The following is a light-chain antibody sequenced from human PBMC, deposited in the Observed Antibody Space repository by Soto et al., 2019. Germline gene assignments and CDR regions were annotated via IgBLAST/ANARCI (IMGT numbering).Light chain of an antibody. CDR2: DDS. CDR3: SSYTSSSTPDV. Sequence: QSALTQPASVSRSPGQSITISCTGTSSDVGSYNYVSWYQQHPGKAPKLMIYDDSNRPSGVSNRFSGSKSGNTASLTISGLQAEDEADYYCSSYTSSSTPDVVGTGTKVTVL. V-gene: IGLV2-14*01. CDR1: SSDVGSYNY. J-gene: IGLJ1*01.